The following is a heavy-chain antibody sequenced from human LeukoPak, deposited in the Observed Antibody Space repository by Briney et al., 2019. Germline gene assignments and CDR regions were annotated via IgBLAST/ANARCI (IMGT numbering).Heavy chain of an antibody. J-gene: IGHJ4*02. CDR2: ISYDGSNK. D-gene: IGHD4/OR15-4a*01. CDR1: GFTFSSYA. V-gene: IGHV3-30*14. CDR3: ARGAYGGPFDC. Sequence: PGGSLRLSCAASGFTFSSYAMHWVRQAPGKGLEWVAVISYDGSNKYYADSVKGRFTISRDNSKNTLYLQLNSLRPEDTAVYYCARGAYGGPFDCWGQGTLVTVSS.